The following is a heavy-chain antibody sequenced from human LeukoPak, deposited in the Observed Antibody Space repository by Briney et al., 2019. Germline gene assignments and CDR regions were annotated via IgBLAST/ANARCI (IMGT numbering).Heavy chain of an antibody. CDR3: AKDASGPYYSLFDS. V-gene: IGHV3-30*18. CDR1: GFTFSNFG. J-gene: IGHJ5*01. CDR2: IYNDGSNQ. D-gene: IGHD3-22*01. Sequence: PGGSLRLSCAASGFTFSNFGMHWVRQAPGKGLEWVAVIYNDGSNQLYGDSVMGRFTISRDNSKSTLYLQMNSLSAEDTAVYYRAKDASGPYYSLFDSWGQGTLVIVSS.